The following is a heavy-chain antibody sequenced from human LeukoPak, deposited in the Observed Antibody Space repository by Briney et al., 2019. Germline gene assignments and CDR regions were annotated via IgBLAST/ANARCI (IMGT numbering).Heavy chain of an antibody. V-gene: IGHV4-59*01. CDR1: GGSISSYY. CDR2: IYYSGSI. Sequence: SETLSLTCTVSGGSISSYYWSWIRQPPGKGLEWIGYIYYSGSINYNPSLKSRVTISVDTSKNQFSLKLSSVTAADTAVYYCARPSGSYFAFDIWGQGTMVTVSS. D-gene: IGHD1-26*01. CDR3: ARPSGSYFAFDI. J-gene: IGHJ3*02.